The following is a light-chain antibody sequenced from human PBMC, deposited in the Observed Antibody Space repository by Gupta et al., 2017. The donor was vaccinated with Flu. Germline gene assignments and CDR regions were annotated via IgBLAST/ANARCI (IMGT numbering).Light chain of an antibody. CDR3: SSYTDANTVVV. Sequence: QSALTQPASVSGSPGQSIAISCTGTSSDIGSSNYVSWYQQRPGKAPKLVSCEGSRRPSGMSIRFSGSKSGNTASLTISGLQAEDEADYYCSSYTDANTVVVFGGGTKMTVL. CDR2: EGS. CDR1: SSDIGSSNY. J-gene: IGLJ2*01. V-gene: IGLV2-14*01.